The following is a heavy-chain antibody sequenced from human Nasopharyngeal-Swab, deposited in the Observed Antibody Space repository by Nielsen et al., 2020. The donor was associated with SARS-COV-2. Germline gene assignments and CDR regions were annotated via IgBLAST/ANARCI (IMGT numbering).Heavy chain of an antibody. CDR2: MKPNSGNT. Sequence: ASVKVSCKASGYTFTSYDINWVRQATGQGLEWMGWMKPNSGNTGYAQKFQGRVTMTRNTSISTAYMELSSLRSEDKAVYYCARWQRSDGDYVGGHYFDYWGQGTLVTVSS. V-gene: IGHV1-8*01. CDR3: ARWQRSDGDYVGGHYFDY. D-gene: IGHD4-17*01. CDR1: GYTFTSYD. J-gene: IGHJ4*02.